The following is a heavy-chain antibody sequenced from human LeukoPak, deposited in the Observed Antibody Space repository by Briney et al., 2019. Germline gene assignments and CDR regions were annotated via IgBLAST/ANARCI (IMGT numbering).Heavy chain of an antibody. D-gene: IGHD2-15*01. CDR1: GFTFSDYY. V-gene: IGHV3-11*04. Sequence: GSLRLSCAASGFTFSDYYMSWIRQAPGKGLEWVSYISSSGSTIYYADSVKGRFTISRDNAKNSLYLQMNNLRAEDTAIYYCARVGSRYCSGANCYDGFWGQGTLVSVSS. CDR2: ISSSGSTI. CDR3: ARVGSRYCSGANCYDGF. J-gene: IGHJ4*02.